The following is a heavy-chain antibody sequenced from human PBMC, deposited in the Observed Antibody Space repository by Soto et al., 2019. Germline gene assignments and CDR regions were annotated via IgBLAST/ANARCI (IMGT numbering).Heavy chain of an antibody. CDR3: AREVGDFDS. J-gene: IGHJ4*02. Sequence: QVQLVESGGGVVQPGRSLRLSCAASGFTFFSYGMHWVRQAPGKGLEWVAVIWYDGINTYYADSVKGRFTISRDNSKNTLYLQMNSLRAEDTAVYYCAREVGDFDSWGQGTLVTVSS. CDR1: GFTFFSYG. V-gene: IGHV3-33*01. CDR2: IWYDGINT. D-gene: IGHD2-2*01.